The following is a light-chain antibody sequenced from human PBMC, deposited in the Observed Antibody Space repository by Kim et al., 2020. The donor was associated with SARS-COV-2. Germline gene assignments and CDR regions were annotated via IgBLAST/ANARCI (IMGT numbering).Light chain of an antibody. CDR3: QQYVSSPPMYT. V-gene: IGKV3-20*01. J-gene: IGKJ2*01. CDR1: QSVSSYY. Sequence: PGERATLSCRASQSVSSYYLAWFQQKPGQAPRLLIYGASNRATGISDRFTGSGSGTDFTLTISRLEPEDSAVYYCQQYVSSPPMYTFGQGTKLEI. CDR2: GAS.